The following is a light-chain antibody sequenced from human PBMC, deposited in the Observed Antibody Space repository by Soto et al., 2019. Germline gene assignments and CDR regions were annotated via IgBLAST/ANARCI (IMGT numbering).Light chain of an antibody. Sequence: EIVLTQSPATLSLSPGERATLPCRASQSVSRYLAWYQQKPGQAPRLLIYDASNRATGIPARFVGSGSGTDFTLTISSLEPEDFAVYYCQQRSSWPRTFGQGTKVEIK. V-gene: IGKV3-11*01. CDR1: QSVSRY. CDR2: DAS. J-gene: IGKJ1*01. CDR3: QQRSSWPRT.